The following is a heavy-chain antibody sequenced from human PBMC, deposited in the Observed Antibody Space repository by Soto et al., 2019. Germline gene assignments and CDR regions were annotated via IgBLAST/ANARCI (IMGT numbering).Heavy chain of an antibody. CDR2: ISGFDGNT. J-gene: IGHJ6*02. CDR1: GFTFTSHG. D-gene: IGHD3-9*01. V-gene: IGHV1-18*01. CDR3: ARDYGILTPYYLALTRLDV. Sequence: ASVKVSCKASGFTFTSHGISWVRQAPGQGLEWMGWISGFDGNTNYAQKLQGRVTMTTDTSTSTAYMELRSLRSDDTAVYYCARDYGILTPYYLALTRLDVWGQGTTGTVS.